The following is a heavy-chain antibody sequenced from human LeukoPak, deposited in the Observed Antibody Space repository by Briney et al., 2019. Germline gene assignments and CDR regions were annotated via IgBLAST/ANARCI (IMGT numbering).Heavy chain of an antibody. CDR3: ARVYNSGSLDY. J-gene: IGHJ4*01. CDR2: IYDSGST. Sequence: SETLSLTCAVSGGSISSGGYSWSWIRQPPGKGLEWIGYIYDSGSTYYNPSLKSRVTISVDTSKNQFSLKLSSVTAADTAVYYCARVYNSGSLDYWGHGILVTVSS. CDR1: GGSISSGGYS. D-gene: IGHD3-10*01. V-gene: IGHV4-30-4*07.